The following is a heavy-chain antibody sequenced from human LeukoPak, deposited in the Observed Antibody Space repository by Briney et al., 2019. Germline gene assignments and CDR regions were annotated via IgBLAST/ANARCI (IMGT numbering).Heavy chain of an antibody. CDR1: GFSVSHNY. CDR2: IYSGGNT. D-gene: IGHD6-13*01. Sequence: GGSLRLSCTASGFSVSHNYMNWVRQAPGKGLEWVALIYSGGNTHYADSVKGRFTISRDNSKNTLYLQMSSLRVEDTVVYYCTRDTPGIAASVSAGWGQGSLVTVSS. J-gene: IGHJ4*02. V-gene: IGHV3-53*01. CDR3: TRDTPGIAASVSAG.